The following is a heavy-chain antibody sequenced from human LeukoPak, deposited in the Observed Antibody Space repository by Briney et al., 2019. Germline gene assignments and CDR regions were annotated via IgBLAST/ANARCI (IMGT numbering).Heavy chain of an antibody. J-gene: IGHJ4*02. Sequence: GGSLRLSCVASAFTFTNYAMSWVRQAPGKGLEWVSAITVSAGSSYYADSVKGRFTISRDNSKNTLYLQVNSLRAEDTAVYYCAKWGDYDILTGYYVPDYWGQGTLVTVSS. CDR3: AKWGDYDILTGYYVPDY. CDR1: AFTFTNYA. CDR2: ITVSAGSS. V-gene: IGHV3-23*01. D-gene: IGHD3-9*01.